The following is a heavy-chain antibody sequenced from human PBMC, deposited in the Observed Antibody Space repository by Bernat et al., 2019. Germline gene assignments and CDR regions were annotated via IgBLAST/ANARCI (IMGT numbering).Heavy chain of an antibody. CDR2: ISYDGSNK. V-gene: IGHV3-30*01. CDR1: GFTFSSYA. D-gene: IGHD2-2*01. J-gene: IGHJ4*02. CDR3: ARGRDCSSTSCYLFDY. Sequence: QVQLVESGGGVVQPGRSLRLSCAASGFTFSSYAMHWVRQAPGKGLEWVAVISYDGSNKYYADSVKGRFTISRDNSKNTLYLQMNSLRAEDTAVYYCARGRDCSSTSCYLFDYWGQGTLVTVSS.